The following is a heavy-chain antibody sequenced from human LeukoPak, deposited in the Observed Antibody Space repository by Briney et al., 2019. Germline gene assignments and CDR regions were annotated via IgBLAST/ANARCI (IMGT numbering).Heavy chain of an antibody. CDR1: GGTFSSYA. Sequence: SVKVSCKASGGTFSSYAISWVRQAPGQGLEWMGRIIPILGIANYAQKFQGRVTITADKSTSTAYMELSSLRSEDTAVYYCARKGYSSGWRTGGDAFDIWGQGTMVTVSS. CDR2: IIPILGIA. D-gene: IGHD6-19*01. V-gene: IGHV1-69*04. CDR3: ARKGYSSGWRTGGDAFDI. J-gene: IGHJ3*02.